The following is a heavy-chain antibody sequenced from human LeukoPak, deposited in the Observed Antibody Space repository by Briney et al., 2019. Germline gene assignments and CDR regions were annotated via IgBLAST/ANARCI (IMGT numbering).Heavy chain of an antibody. J-gene: IGHJ6*02. Sequence: GGSLRLSCAASGFTFSSYAMHWVRQAPGKGLEWVAVISYGGSNKYCADSVKGRFTISRDNSKNTLYLQMNSLRAEDTAVYYCARSGDPRPGYYYYYGMDVWGQGTTVTVSS. CDR1: GFTFSSYA. CDR2: ISYGGSNK. CDR3: ARSGDPRPGYYYYYGMDV. D-gene: IGHD2-21*01. V-gene: IGHV3-30-3*01.